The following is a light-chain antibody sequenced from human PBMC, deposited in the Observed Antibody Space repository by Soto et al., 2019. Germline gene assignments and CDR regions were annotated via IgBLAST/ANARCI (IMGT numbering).Light chain of an antibody. J-gene: IGKJ2*01. CDR2: KTS. CDR3: QQYSSYSYT. Sequence: DIQMTQSPSTLSASVGDRVTITCRASQSTSSWLAWYQQKPGKAPKLLIYKTSTLESRVPSRFSGSGAGTEFTLTIGCLQPDDFATYYCQQYSSYSYTFGQGTKLEIK. CDR1: QSTSSW. V-gene: IGKV1-5*03.